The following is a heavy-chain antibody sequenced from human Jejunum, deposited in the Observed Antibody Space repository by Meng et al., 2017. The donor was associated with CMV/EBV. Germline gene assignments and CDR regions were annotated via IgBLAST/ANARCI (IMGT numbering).Heavy chain of an antibody. CDR3: ARDIDH. J-gene: IGHJ5*02. Sequence: LVHSGGGMVKPGGSLRLSFRCSGFIFSSYNMNWVRQAPGKGLEWVSSISSSSRYINYADSVKGLFTISRDNAKNSLYLQMNSLRVEDTAIYYCARDIDHWGQGTLVTVSS. V-gene: IGHV3-21*01. CDR2: ISSSSRYI. CDR1: GFIFSSYN.